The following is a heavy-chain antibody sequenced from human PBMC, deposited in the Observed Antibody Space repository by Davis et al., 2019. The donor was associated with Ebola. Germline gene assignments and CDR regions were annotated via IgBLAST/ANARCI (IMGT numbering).Heavy chain of an antibody. CDR2: ISYDGSNK. CDR1: GFTFSSYA. Sequence: PGGSLRLSCAASGFTFSSYAMHWVRQAPGKGLEWVAVISYDGSNKYYADSVKGRFTISRDNAKNSLYLQMNSLRDEDTAVYYCARASRGYCSSTSCITYDYWGQGTLVTVSS. D-gene: IGHD2-2*01. CDR3: ARASRGYCSSTSCITYDY. V-gene: IGHV3-30-3*01. J-gene: IGHJ4*02.